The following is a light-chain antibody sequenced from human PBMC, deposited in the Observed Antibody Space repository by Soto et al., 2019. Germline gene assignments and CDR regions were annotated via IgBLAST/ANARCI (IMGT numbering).Light chain of an antibody. V-gene: IGKV1-5*03. J-gene: IGKJ1*01. CDR2: KAS. CDR3: HHYNSYSEA. CDR1: QTISSW. Sequence: DIPMTQSPSTLSGSVGDRVTITCRASQTISSWLAWYQQKPGKAPKLLIYKASTLKSGVPSRFSGSGSGTEFTLTISSLQPDDFATYYCHHYNSYSEAFGQGTKVDLK.